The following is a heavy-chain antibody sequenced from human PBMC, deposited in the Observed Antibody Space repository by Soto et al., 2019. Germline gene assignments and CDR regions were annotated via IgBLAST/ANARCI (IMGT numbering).Heavy chain of an antibody. CDR1: GYTFTSYY. Sequence: GASVKVSCKASGYTFTSYYMHWVRQAPGQGLEWMGIINPSGGSTSYAQKFQGRVTMTRDTSTSTVYMELSSLRSEDTAVYYCARARQPLPRYCSSTSCYRGYYYYGMDVWGQGTRVTVSS. CDR2: INPSGGST. D-gene: IGHD2-2*02. J-gene: IGHJ6*02. V-gene: IGHV1-46*01. CDR3: ARARQPLPRYCSSTSCYRGYYYYGMDV.